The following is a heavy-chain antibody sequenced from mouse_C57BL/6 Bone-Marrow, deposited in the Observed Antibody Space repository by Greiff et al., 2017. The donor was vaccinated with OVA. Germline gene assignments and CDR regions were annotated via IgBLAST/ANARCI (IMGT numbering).Heavy chain of an antibody. J-gene: IGHJ1*03. Sequence: EVQLVESGGGLVQPGGSLKLSCAASGFTFSDYGMAWVRQAPRKGPEWVAFISNLAYSIYYADTVTGRFTISRENAKNTLYLEMSSLRSEDTAMYYCARPPITTVVASYWYFDVWGTGTTVTVSS. CDR2: ISNLAYSI. CDR1: GFTFSDYG. D-gene: IGHD1-1*01. V-gene: IGHV5-15*01. CDR3: ARPPITTVVASYWYFDV.